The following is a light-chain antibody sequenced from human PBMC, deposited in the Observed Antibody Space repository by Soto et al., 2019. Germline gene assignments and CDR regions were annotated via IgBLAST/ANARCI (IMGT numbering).Light chain of an antibody. J-gene: IGKJ1*01. CDR3: QQYDPSPRT. CDR1: QSVSSN. CDR2: GAS. Sequence: EVVMTQSPATLSVSPGVRATVSCRASQSVSSNLAWYQQKPGQAPRLLIYGASSRATGIPARFSGSGSETEFTLTISSLQSEDFAVYYCQQYDPSPRTFGQGTKVEIK. V-gene: IGKV3-15*01.